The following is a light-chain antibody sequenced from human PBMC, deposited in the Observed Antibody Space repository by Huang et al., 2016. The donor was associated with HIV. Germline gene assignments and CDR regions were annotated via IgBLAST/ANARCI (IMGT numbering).Light chain of an antibody. V-gene: IGKV1-5*01. J-gene: IGKJ2*01. CDR3: QQYNSYPYT. CDR2: DAS. Sequence: DIQMTQSPSTLSTSVGDRVTITCRASQSTSIWLAWYQQKPGKAPKLLISDASSLASGVPSRFSGSGSGTEFTLTISSLQPDDFATYYCQQYNSYPYTFGQGTKLEIK. CDR1: QSTSIW.